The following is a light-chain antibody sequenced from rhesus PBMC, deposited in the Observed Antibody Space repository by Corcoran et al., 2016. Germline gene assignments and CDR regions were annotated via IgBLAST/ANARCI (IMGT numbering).Light chain of an antibody. Sequence: EIVLTQSPTSMAVSQGERVTISYTARSSVSTSYFHWYQQKQGFPPRLFIYNTSSPASGVPARFSGSRSGTSYTLTISSMEAEDAANYCCQQGNSIPFTFGPGTKLDIK. CDR2: NTS. J-gene: IGKJ3*01. CDR3: QQGNSIPFT. CDR1: SSVSTS. V-gene: IGKV3-17*03.